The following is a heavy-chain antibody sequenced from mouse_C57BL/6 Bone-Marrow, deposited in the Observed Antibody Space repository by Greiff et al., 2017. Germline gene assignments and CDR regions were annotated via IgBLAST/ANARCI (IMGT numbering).Heavy chain of an antibody. CDR2: IWGGGST. Sequence: QVQLKQSGPGLVAPSQSLSITCTVSGFSLTSYGVHWVRQPPGKGLEWLGVIWGGGSTNYNSALMSRLSLSKDNSKSQVSLKMNSLHPDDTAMYDCAKPGGVTTEFAYWGQGTLVTVSA. V-gene: IGHV2-9*01. J-gene: IGHJ3*01. CDR3: AKPGGVTTEFAY. CDR1: GFSLTSYG. D-gene: IGHD2-2*01.